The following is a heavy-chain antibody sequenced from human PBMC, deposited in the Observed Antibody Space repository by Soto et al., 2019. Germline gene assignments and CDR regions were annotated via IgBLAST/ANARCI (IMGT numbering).Heavy chain of an antibody. CDR1: DGSLGIYV. CDR2: IYDSGST. V-gene: IGHV4-59*01. J-gene: IGHJ4*02. CDR3: ASEQLWSRDFDY. D-gene: IGHD3-10*01. Sequence: SVTRSLTCTVADGSLGIYVWSWIGQPPGKGLEWVGCIYDSGSTKYNPSLRSRVSLSVDMSKNQFSLRLTSVTAADTAVYYCASEQLWSRDFDYWGPGALVTSPQ.